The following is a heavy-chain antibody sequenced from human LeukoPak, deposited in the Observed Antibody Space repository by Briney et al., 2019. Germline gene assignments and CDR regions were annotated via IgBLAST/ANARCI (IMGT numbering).Heavy chain of an antibody. V-gene: IGHV3-21*01. Sequence: GGSLRLSCAASGFTFTTYYMSWVRQAPGKGLEWVSSISGSRRYIYYIDSVKGQFTISRDNAKNSLYLQMNSLRAEATAVYYCATSGGTGGSLDDWGQGTLVTVSS. D-gene: IGHD2-15*01. CDR2: ISGSRRYI. J-gene: IGHJ4*02. CDR3: ATSGGTGGSLDD. CDR1: GFTFTTYY.